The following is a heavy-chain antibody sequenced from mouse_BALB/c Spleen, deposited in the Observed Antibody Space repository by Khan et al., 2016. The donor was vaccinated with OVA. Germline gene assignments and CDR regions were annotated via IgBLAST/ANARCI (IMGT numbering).Heavy chain of an antibody. Sequence: QIQLVQSGPEVKKPGETVKISCKASGHTFTKFGMNWVKQAPGKGLKWMGWINTYTGEPTYADDFNGRFAFSLETSASTAYLQINNLKNEDTATYFCGRPPYYSYVLDYWGQGTSVTVSS. D-gene: IGHD2-10*01. J-gene: IGHJ4*01. CDR1: GHTFTKFG. CDR2: INTYTGEP. V-gene: IGHV9-3-1*01. CDR3: GRPPYYSYVLDY.